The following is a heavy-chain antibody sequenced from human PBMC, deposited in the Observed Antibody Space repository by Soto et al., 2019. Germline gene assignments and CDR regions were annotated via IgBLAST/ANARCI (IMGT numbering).Heavy chain of an antibody. CDR2: ISSSTTYI. J-gene: IGHJ4*02. D-gene: IGHD4-17*01. V-gene: IGHV3-21*01. CDR3: ARDNYGGMLDF. Sequence: GESLKISCAASGFTFSYYSMTWVRQSPGRGLEWVSSISSSTTYISYADSVRGRFTISRDNAKNSLYLQMSSLRADDTAVYYCARDNYGGMLDFWGPGTLVTVS. CDR1: GFTFSYYS.